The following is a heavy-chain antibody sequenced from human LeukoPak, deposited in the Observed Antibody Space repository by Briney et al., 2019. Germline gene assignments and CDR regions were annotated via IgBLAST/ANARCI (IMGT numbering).Heavy chain of an antibody. Sequence: PGGSLRLSCAASGFTYCIYTMNWVRQAPGKGLEWVSIINYNGDNKYYADSVQGRFTISRDNSKNTVYLQMNSLRAEDTAIYYCTKDGHRPGALCTTQIAVAVYNDNWGQGTLVTVSS. D-gene: IGHD6-19*01. CDR3: TKDGHRPGALCTTQIAVAVYNDN. CDR1: GFTYCIYT. V-gene: IGHV3-23*01. J-gene: IGHJ4*02. CDR2: INYNGDNK.